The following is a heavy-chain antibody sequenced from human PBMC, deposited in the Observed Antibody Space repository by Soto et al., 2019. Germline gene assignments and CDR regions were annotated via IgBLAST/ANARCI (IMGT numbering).Heavy chain of an antibody. D-gene: IGHD3-22*01. CDR1: GGTFSSYA. J-gene: IGHJ1*01. CDR3: ARATTYYYDSSGCFQH. V-gene: IGHV1-69*13. Sequence: ASVKVSCKASGGTFSSYAISWVRQAPGQGLEWMGGIIPIFGTANYAQKFQGRVTITADESTSTTYMELSSLRSEDTAVYYCARATTYYYDSSGCFQHWGQGILLTVSS. CDR2: IIPIFGTA.